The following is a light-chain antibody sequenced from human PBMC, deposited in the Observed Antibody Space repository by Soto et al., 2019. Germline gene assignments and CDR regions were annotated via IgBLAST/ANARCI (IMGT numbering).Light chain of an antibody. V-gene: IGKV1-39*01. CDR1: QSISSY. Sequence: DIRTTQSPSSLSSSVGDIVTITCRSSQSISSYLNWYQQKPGKAPKLLIYAASSLQSGVPSRFSGSGSGTDFTLTISSLQPEDFATYYCQQSYSTRPITFGQGTRLEIK. CDR2: AAS. CDR3: QQSYSTRPIT. J-gene: IGKJ5*01.